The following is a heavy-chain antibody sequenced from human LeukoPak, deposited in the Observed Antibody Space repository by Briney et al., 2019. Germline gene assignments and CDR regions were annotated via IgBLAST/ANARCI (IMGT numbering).Heavy chain of an antibody. CDR2: INSDGRTT. V-gene: IGHV3-74*01. CDR1: GFTFSSYA. D-gene: IGHD3-9*01. CDR3: ARSPENYDVLTGYYGWYFDL. J-gene: IGHJ2*01. Sequence: GGSLRLSCAASGFTFSSYAMSWVRQAPGKGLVWVSRINSDGRTTNYADSVKGRFTISRDNAKNTLYLQMKSLRAEDTAVYYCARSPENYDVLTGYYGWYFDLWGRGTLVTVSS.